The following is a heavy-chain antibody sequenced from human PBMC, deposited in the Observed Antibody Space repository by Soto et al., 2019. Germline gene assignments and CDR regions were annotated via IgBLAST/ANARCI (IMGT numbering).Heavy chain of an antibody. J-gene: IGHJ6*02. Sequence: SETLSLTCAVSGGSISSSNWWSWVRQPPGKGLEWIGEIYHSGSTNYNPSLKSRVTISVDKSKNQFSLKLSSVTTADTAVYYCARAPGYDILTGYKSLAYYYGMDVWGQGTTVTVSS. V-gene: IGHV4-4*02. CDR3: ARAPGYDILTGYKSLAYYYGMDV. D-gene: IGHD3-9*01. CDR1: GGSISSSNW. CDR2: IYHSGST.